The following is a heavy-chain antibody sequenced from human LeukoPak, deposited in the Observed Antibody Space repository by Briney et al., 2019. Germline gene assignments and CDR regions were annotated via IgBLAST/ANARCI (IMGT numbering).Heavy chain of an antibody. V-gene: IGHV5-51*01. Sequence: GESLKISCQGSEYSFATYWIAWLRQMPGKGLEWMGIIYPSDSDARYSPSFQGQVTISADKSIKTAYLQWSSLKASDTAMYYCARPLQGIVGATGFDYWGQGTLVTVSS. CDR1: EYSFATYW. D-gene: IGHD1-26*01. CDR3: ARPLQGIVGATGFDY. J-gene: IGHJ4*02. CDR2: IYPSDSDA.